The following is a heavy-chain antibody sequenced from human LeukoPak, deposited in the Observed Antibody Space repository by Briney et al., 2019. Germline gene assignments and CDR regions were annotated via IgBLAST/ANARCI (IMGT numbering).Heavy chain of an antibody. Sequence: ASVKVSCKASGYTFTSYSISWVQQAPGQGLEWMGWISPDNGNTKYTQKLQGRVTVTTDTSTSTAYMELRSLRSDDTAVYYCATEVDCSTTSCYALGYYGLEVWGQGTTVTVSS. J-gene: IGHJ6*02. CDR2: ISPDNGNT. CDR3: ATEVDCSTTSCYALGYYGLEV. D-gene: IGHD2-2*01. V-gene: IGHV1-18*01. CDR1: GYTFTSYS.